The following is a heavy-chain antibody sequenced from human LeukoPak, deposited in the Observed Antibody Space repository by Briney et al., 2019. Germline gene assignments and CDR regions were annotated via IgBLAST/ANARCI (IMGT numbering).Heavy chain of an antibody. CDR1: VYTVTMYD. D-gene: IGHD2-15*01. V-gene: IGHV1-8*01. CDR3: ARGRGLGDIVVVVAAPYWYFDL. J-gene: IGHJ2*01. Sequence: ASVKVSCKAPVYTVTMYDSNWVRQATGQGLGWMGWMNPDRGNTDYAQNFQGRVTMTRNTSISTAYMELSSLRSEDTAVYYCARGRGLGDIVVVVAAPYWYFDLWGRGTLVTVSS. CDR2: MNPDRGNT.